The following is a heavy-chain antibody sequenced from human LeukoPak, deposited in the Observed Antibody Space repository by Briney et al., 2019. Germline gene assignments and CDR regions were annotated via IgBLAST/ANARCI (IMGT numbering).Heavy chain of an antibody. CDR1: GFSLRSYS. CDR2: IGGSGSTI. Sequence: PGGSLRLSYAASGFSLRSYSMNWVRQAPGKGLEWVSYIGGSGSTIYYADSVKGRFTISRDNAKNSLYLQMNRLRGEDTAVYYCARDYLVGGTDAFDIWGQGTMVTFSS. J-gene: IGHJ3*02. D-gene: IGHD1-1*01. CDR3: ARDYLVGGTDAFDI. V-gene: IGHV3-48*04.